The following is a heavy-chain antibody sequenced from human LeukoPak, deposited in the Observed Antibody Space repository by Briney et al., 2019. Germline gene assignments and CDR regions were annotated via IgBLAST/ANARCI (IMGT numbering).Heavy chain of an antibody. V-gene: IGHV1-18*01. Sequence: ASVKVSCKTSGYTFTTTYGISWVRQAPGQGPEWMGWISGDNSNTNSAQRFQGRVTMTTDTSTSTAYMELRSLRSDDTAVYYCARDLSRGSGYFGTYWGQGTLVTVSS. CDR2: ISGDNSNT. CDR3: ARDLSRGSGYFGTY. CDR1: GYTFTTTYG. D-gene: IGHD3-22*01. J-gene: IGHJ4*02.